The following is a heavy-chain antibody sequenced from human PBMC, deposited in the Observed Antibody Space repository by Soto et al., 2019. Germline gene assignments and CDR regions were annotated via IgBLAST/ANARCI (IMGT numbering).Heavy chain of an antibody. J-gene: IGHJ6*02. D-gene: IGHD2-21*01. V-gene: IGHV1-69*13. Sequence: ASVKVSCKAFGGTFSSYAISWVRQAPGQGLEWMGGIIPIFGTANYAQKCQGRVTITADESTSTAYMEVSSLRSEETAVYYCARGVIGYYYCGMDVWGQGTTVTFS. CDR1: GGTFSSYA. CDR2: IIPIFGTA. CDR3: ARGVIGYYYCGMDV.